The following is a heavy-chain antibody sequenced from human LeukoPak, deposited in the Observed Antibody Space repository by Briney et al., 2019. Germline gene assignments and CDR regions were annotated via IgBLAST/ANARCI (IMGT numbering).Heavy chain of an antibody. CDR3: TTENHKGLLWFGESYPNYFDY. V-gene: IGHV3-15*01. CDR2: IKSKTDGGTT. Sequence: GGSLRLSCAASGFTFSSYAMSWVRQAPGKGLEWVGRIKSKTDGGTTDYAAPVKGRFTISRDDSKNTLYLQMNSLKTEDTAVYYCTTENHKGLLWFGESYPNYFDYWGQGTLVTVSS. D-gene: IGHD3-10*01. J-gene: IGHJ4*02. CDR1: GFTFSSYA.